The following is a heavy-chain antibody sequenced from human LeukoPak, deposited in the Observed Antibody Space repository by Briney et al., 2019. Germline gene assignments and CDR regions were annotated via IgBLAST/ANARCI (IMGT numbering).Heavy chain of an antibody. D-gene: IGHD2-2*01. Sequence: SVTVSCKASGGTFSSYAISWVRQAPGQGLEWMGGIIPIFGTANYVQKFQGRVTITTDESTSTAYMELSSLRSEDTAVYYCARGVLRGPRYCSSTSCPNSYYYMDVWGKGTTVTVSS. CDR3: ARGVLRGPRYCSSTSCPNSYYYMDV. V-gene: IGHV1-69*05. CDR1: GGTFSSYA. CDR2: IIPIFGTA. J-gene: IGHJ6*03.